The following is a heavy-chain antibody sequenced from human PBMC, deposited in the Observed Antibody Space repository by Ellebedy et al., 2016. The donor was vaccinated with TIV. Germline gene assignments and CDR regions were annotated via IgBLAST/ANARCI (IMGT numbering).Heavy chain of an antibody. J-gene: IGHJ4*02. CDR3: AKDLGYYGSGSNY. D-gene: IGHD3-10*01. V-gene: IGHV3-23*01. Sequence: GESLKISXAASELTFSSYAMTWVRQAPGKGLEWVSTITRDGGGTFYGDSVKGRFTISRDNSKNTPYLQMNSLRAEDTAVYYCAKDLGYYGSGSNYWGQGTLVTVSS. CDR1: ELTFSSYA. CDR2: ITRDGGGT.